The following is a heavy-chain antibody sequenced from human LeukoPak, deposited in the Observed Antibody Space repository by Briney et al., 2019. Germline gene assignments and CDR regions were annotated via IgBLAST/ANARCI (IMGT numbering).Heavy chain of an antibody. CDR1: GFNFANHA. J-gene: IGHJ4*02. Sequence: GGSLRFSCAASGFNFANHAMSWVRQTPGKGLEWVSAISGGGDITYYADSVTGRFTISRDNSKDTLFLQMHSLRPGDTAVYYCVREDTPATANYWGQGTLVTISS. CDR2: ISGGGDIT. CDR3: VREDTPATANY. D-gene: IGHD2-21*02. V-gene: IGHV3-23*01.